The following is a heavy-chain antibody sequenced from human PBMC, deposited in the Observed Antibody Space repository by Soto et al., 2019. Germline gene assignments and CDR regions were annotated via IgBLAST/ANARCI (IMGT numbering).Heavy chain of an antibody. CDR3: ARTSSGWVDYFQH. D-gene: IGHD6-19*01. V-gene: IGHV1-8*01. CDR1: GYTFTSYD. Sequence: VKGSCKSSGYTFTSYDNNWVRQATGQGPQGRGWMNPNSGNTGYAQKFQGRVTMTRNTSISTAYMELSSLGYEDTAGYSCARTSSGWVDYFQHWGQGTMVTVSS. J-gene: IGHJ1*01. CDR2: MNPNSGNT.